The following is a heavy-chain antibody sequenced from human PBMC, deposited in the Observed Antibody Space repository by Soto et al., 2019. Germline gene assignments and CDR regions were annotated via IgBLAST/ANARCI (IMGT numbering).Heavy chain of an antibody. CDR2: INHSGST. CDR3: AGEIVMVAAKSRYGMDV. CDR1: GGSFSGYY. V-gene: IGHV4-34*01. D-gene: IGHD2-15*01. J-gene: IGHJ6*02. Sequence: SETLSLTCAVYGGSFSGYYWSWIRQPPGKGLEGIGEINHSGSTKYNQSLKSRVTISVDTSKNHFSLKLSFVTAADTALYSCAGEIVMVAAKSRYGMDVWGQGTTVTVSS.